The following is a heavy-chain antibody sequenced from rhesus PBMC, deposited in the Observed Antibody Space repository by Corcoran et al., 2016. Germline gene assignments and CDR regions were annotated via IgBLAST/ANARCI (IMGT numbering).Heavy chain of an antibody. CDR1: GYSISSGYD. J-gene: IGHJ5-2*02. Sequence: QVQLQESGPGVVKPSETLSLTCAVSGYSISSGYDWSWIRQPPGKGLEWIGYIYGNRATTYYNPSLKGRVTISKDTSKNQFSLKLSSVTAADTAVYYCARGGYWRASLDVWGRGVLVTVSS. D-gene: IGHD3-22*01. CDR3: ARGGYWRASLDV. V-gene: IGHV4S7*01. CDR2: IYGNRATT.